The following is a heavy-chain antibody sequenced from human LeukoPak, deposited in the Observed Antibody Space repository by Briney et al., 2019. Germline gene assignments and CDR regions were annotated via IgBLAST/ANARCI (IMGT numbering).Heavy chain of an antibody. J-gene: IGHJ4*02. CDR3: ARWMSSSGSHHFDY. CDR1: GFTFSTYA. D-gene: IGHD2-15*01. Sequence: PGGSLRLSCAASGFTFSTYAMSWVRQAPGRGLEWVSSISGSGYNTYYADSVKGRFTISRDNSKNTLYLQMNSLRAEDTVVYYCARWMSSSGSHHFDYWGQGTLVTVSS. V-gene: IGHV3-23*01. CDR2: ISGSGYNT.